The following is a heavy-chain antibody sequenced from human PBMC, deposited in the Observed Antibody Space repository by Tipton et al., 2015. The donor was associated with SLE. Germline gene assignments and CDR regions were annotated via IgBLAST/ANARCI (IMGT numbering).Heavy chain of an antibody. J-gene: IGHJ5*02. CDR3: ARLFGIAARPRDWFDP. Sequence: TLSLTCAVYGGSFSGYYWSWIRQPPGQGLEWIGEINHSGSSNYNPPLKSRVTISVDTSKNQFSLKLSSVTAADTAVYYCARLFGIAARPRDWFDPWGQGTLVTVSS. CDR1: GGSFSGYY. D-gene: IGHD6-6*01. V-gene: IGHV4-34*01. CDR2: INHSGSS.